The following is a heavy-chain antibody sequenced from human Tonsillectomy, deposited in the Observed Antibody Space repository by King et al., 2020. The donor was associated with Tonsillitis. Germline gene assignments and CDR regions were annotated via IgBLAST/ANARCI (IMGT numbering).Heavy chain of an antibody. CDR2: IYYSGST. CDR3: ARRYSDAFDI. J-gene: IGHJ3*02. D-gene: IGHD1-1*01. CDR1: GGSVSSGSYY. V-gene: IGHV4-61*01. Sequence: VQLQESGPGLVKPSETLSLTCTVSGGSVSSGSYYWSWIRQPPGQGLEWIGYIYYSGSTNYNPSLKSRVTISVDTSKNQFSLKLSSVTAADTAVYYCARRYSDAFDIWGQGTMVTVSS.